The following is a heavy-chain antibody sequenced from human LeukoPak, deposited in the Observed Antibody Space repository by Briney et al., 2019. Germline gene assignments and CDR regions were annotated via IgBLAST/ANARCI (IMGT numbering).Heavy chain of an antibody. D-gene: IGHD3-22*01. J-gene: IGHJ3*02. V-gene: IGHV1-2*06. CDR3: ARDSTYYYDSSGDDAFDI. CDR1: GYTFTGYY. Sequence: ASVKVSCKASGYTFTGYYMHWVRQAPGQGLEWIGRINPNSGCTNYAQKFQGRVTMTRDTSISTAYMELSRLRSDDTAVYYCARDSTYYYDSSGDDAFDIWGQGTMVTVSS. CDR2: INPNSGCT.